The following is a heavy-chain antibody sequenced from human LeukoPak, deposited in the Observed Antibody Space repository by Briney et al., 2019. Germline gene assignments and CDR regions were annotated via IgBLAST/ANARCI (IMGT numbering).Heavy chain of an antibody. CDR2: ISSSSSTI. D-gene: IGHD3-22*01. CDR3: ARAKSSGYPSFGMDV. Sequence: GGSLRLSCAAPGFTFSSYSMNWVRQAPGKGLEWVSYISSSSSTIYYADSVKGRFTISRDNAKNSLYLQMSSLRAEDTAVYYCARAKSSGYPSFGMDVWGQGTTVTVSS. V-gene: IGHV3-48*04. J-gene: IGHJ6*02. CDR1: GFTFSSYS.